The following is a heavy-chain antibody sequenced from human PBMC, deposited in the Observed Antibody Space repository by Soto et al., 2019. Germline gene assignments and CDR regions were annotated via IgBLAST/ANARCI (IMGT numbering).Heavy chain of an antibody. CDR3: ARAGGLRFLEWSLGA. Sequence: SVKVSCKASGYTFTSYYMHWVRQAPGQGLEWMGIINPSGGSTSYAQKFQGRVTMTRDTSTSTVYMELSSLRSEDTAVYYCARAGGLRFLEWSLGAWGQGTLVTVSS. V-gene: IGHV1-46*01. J-gene: IGHJ5*02. CDR2: INPSGGST. CDR1: GYTFTSYY. D-gene: IGHD3-3*01.